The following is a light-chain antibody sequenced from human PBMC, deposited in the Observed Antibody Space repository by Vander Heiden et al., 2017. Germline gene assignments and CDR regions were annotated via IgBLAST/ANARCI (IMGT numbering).Light chain of an antibody. V-gene: IGLV1-47*02. J-gene: IGLJ2*01. Sequence: QSVLTQPPSASGTVGQRVTISCYGSISNLGVNLVYWYQQFPGTAPKLLIYSDNQRPSGVPDRFSGSKSGPSASLAISGLRSEDEADYYCATWDNSLSGRGIFGGGTKLTVV. CDR1: ISNLGVNL. CDR2: SDN. CDR3: ATWDNSLSGRGI.